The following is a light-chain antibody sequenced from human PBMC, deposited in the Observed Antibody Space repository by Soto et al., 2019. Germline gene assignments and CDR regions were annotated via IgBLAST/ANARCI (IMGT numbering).Light chain of an antibody. V-gene: IGKV3-20*01. CDR1: QSVSSSY. CDR2: GAS. CDR3: QQYGSSPRT. Sequence: EIVLTQSPGTLSLPPGERATLSCRASQSVSSSYLAWYQQKPGQAPRLLIYGASSRATGIPDRFRGTGSGTDFTLTISRLEPEDFAVYYCQQYGSSPRTFGQGTKLEIK. J-gene: IGKJ2*01.